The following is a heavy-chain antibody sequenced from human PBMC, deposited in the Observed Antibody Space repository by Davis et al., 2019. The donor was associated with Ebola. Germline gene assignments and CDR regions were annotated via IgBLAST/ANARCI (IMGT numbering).Heavy chain of an antibody. J-gene: IGHJ3*01. V-gene: IGHV1-2*04. CDR1: GYTFRDYF. CDR2: INPNNGAS. Sequence: ASVKVSCKSSGYTFRDYFMHWVRQAPGQGLEWMGSINPNNGASKYAQKFQGSVTLTRDTSSSTAYMELRSLTYDDTAVYFCARGLSNGRYGFDVWGLGTMVTVSS. D-gene: IGHD6-19*01. CDR3: ARGLSNGRYGFDV.